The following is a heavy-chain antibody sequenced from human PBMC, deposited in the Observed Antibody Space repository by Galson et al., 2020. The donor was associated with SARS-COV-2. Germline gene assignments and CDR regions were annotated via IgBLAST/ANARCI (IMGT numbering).Heavy chain of an antibody. D-gene: IGHD3-9*01. Sequence: SCAASGFTFSSYGMHWVRQAPGKGLEWVAVIWYDGSNKYYADSEKGRFTIPRDNSKNTLYLQMNSLRAEDTAVYYCARGEYFDWDWYFDLWGRGTLVTVSS. CDR1: GFTFSSYG. CDR3: ARGEYFDWDWYFDL. CDR2: IWYDGSNK. V-gene: IGHV3-33*01. J-gene: IGHJ2*01.